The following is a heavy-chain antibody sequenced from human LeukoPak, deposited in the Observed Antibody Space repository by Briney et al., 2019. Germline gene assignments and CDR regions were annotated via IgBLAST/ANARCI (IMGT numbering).Heavy chain of an antibody. J-gene: IGHJ6*03. CDR3: ARGPPRVAATRGYYYYYYYYMDV. V-gene: IGHV4-4*02. D-gene: IGHD2-15*01. CDR1: GGSISSSNW. CDR2: IYHSGST. Sequence: PSETLSLTCAVSGGSISSSNWWSWVRQPPGKGLEWIGEIYHSGSTNYNPSLKSRVTISVDKSKNQFSLKLSSVTAADTAVYYCARGPPRVAATRGYYYYYYYYMDVWGKGTTVTVSS.